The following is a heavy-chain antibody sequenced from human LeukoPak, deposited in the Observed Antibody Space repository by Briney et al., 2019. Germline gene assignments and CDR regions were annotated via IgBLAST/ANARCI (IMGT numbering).Heavy chain of an antibody. V-gene: IGHV4-34*01. CDR3: ARRGRRGSGGYYFDC. Sequence: SETLSLTCAVYGGSFSGYYWSWIRQPPGKGLEWIGEINHSGSTNYNPSLKSRVTISVDTSKNQFSLKLSSVTAADTAVYYCARRGRRGSGGYYFDCWGQGTLVTVSS. D-gene: IGHD3-10*01. CDR2: INHSGST. J-gene: IGHJ4*02. CDR1: GGSFSGYY.